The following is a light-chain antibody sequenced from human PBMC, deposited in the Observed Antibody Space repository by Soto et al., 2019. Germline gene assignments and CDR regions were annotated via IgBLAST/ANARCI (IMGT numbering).Light chain of an antibody. V-gene: IGKV4-1*01. J-gene: IGKJ4*01. CDR1: QSLLFSANNKNY. CDR2: GAS. Sequence: DIVMTQSPDSLAVSLGERATINCKSSQSLLFSANNKNYLAWYQQKSGQPPKLLIYGASTRQSGVPDRISGSGSGTDFTLTISSLQAEDVAIYSCQQYYSGPITFGGGTKVEIK. CDR3: QQYYSGPIT.